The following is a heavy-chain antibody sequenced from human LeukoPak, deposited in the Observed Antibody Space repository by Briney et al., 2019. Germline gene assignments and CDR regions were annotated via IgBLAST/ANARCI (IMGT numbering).Heavy chain of an antibody. CDR2: ISAYNGNT. J-gene: IGHJ4*02. CDR3: ARVGFFGYSYGYGSDY. Sequence: ASVKVSCKASGYTFTSYGISWVRQAPGQGLELMGWISAYNGNTNYAQKLQGRVTMTTDTSTSTAYMKLRSLRSDDTAVYYCARVGFFGYSYGYGSDYWGQGTLVTVSS. V-gene: IGHV1-18*01. CDR1: GYTFTSYG. D-gene: IGHD5-18*01.